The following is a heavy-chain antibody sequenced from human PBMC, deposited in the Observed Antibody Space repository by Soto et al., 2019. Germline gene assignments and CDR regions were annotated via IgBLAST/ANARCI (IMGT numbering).Heavy chain of an antibody. CDR1: GGSLSGYY. CDR3: ARSARGGFLGRWNWYFDL. J-gene: IGHJ2*01. CDR2: INHSGST. D-gene: IGHD6-6*01. Sequence: SETLSLTCAVYGGSLSGYYWSWIRQPPGKGLEWIGEINHSGSTNYNPSLKSRVTISVDTSKNQFSLKLSSVTAADTAVYYCARSARGGFLGRWNWYFDLWGRGTLVTASS. V-gene: IGHV4-34*01.